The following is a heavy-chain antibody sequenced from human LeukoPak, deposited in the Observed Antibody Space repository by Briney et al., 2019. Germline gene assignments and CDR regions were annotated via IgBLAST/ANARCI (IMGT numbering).Heavy chain of an antibody. CDR3: ARVHGYSGHKRRYYYYMDV. D-gene: IGHD5-12*01. V-gene: IGHV4-38-2*02. Sequence: SETLSLTCTVSGYSISSGYYWGWIRQPPGKGLEWIGEINHSGSTNYNPSLKSRVTISVDTSKNQFSLKLSSVTAADTAVYYCARVHGYSGHKRRYYYYMDVWGKGTTVTVSS. CDR2: INHSGST. J-gene: IGHJ6*03. CDR1: GYSISSGYY.